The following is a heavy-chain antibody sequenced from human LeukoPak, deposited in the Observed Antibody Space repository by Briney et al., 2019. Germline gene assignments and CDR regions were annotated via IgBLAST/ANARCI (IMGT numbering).Heavy chain of an antibody. Sequence: GASVKVSCKVSGYTLTELSMHWVRHAPGKGLEWMGGFDPEDGETIYAQKFQGRVTMTEDTSTDTAYMELSSLRSEDTAVYYCATLYCSSTSCPAFPFDYWGQGTLVTVSS. V-gene: IGHV1-24*01. CDR3: ATLYCSSTSCPAFPFDY. J-gene: IGHJ4*02. D-gene: IGHD2-2*01. CDR1: GYTLTELS. CDR2: FDPEDGET.